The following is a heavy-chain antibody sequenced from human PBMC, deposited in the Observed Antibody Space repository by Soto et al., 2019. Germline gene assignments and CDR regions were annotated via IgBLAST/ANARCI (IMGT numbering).Heavy chain of an antibody. J-gene: IGHJ6*02. CDR2: ISNDGTKK. D-gene: IGHD3-3*01. Sequence: QVQLVESGGGVVQPGRSLRLSCAASGFTFSSFGMHWVRQAPGKGLEWVSFISNDGTKKNYAASMKGRVTVSRDNPKNTLYLQMISLRADDTAVYYCAKEGIHTTIVGLAQSRYGMDVWCQGTTVTVSS. V-gene: IGHV3-30*18. CDR3: AKEGIHTTIVGLAQSRYGMDV. CDR1: GFTFSSFG.